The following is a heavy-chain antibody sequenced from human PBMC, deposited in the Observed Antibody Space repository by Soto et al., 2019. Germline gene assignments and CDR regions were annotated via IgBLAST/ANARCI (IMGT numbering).Heavy chain of an antibody. CDR2: ISPHNGNA. J-gene: IGHJ5*02. D-gene: IGHD2-15*01. CDR1: VYAFTSHP. CDR3: ARVMGAASGGPLAS. Sequence: AASTLCCGTSVYAFTSHPLSWVRRAHGQGLEWMGWISPHNGNAKYAQKFQDRVTISVDKAKNQFSLKMTSVTAADTAVYYCARVMGAASGGPLASWGQPTQVNVSS. V-gene: IGHV1-18*01.